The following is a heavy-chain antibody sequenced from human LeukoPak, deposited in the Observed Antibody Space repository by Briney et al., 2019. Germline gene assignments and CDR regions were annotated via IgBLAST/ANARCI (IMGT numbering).Heavy chain of an antibody. D-gene: IGHD3-10*01. CDR3: NYYGSGSYYIPFDY. CDR2: ISGSGGST. CDR1: GFTFSSYA. Sequence: PGGSLRLSCAASGFTFSSYAMSWVRQAPGKGLEWVSAISGSGGSTYYADSVKGRFTISRDNSKNTLYLQMNSLRAEDTAVYYCNYYGSGSYYIPFDYWGQGTLVTVSS. J-gene: IGHJ4*02. V-gene: IGHV3-23*01.